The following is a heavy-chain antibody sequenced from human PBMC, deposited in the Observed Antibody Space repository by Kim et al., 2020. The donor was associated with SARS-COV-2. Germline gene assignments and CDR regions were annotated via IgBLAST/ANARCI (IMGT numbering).Heavy chain of an antibody. CDR3: AKDARSGFGELYYYYGMDV. CDR1: GFTFSSYA. CDR2: ISGSGGST. Sequence: GGSLRLSCAASGFTFSSYAMSWVRQAPGKGLEWVSAISGSGGSTYYADSVKGRFTISRDNSKNTLYLQMNSLRAEATAVYYCAKDARSGFGELYYYYGMDVWGQGTTVTVSS. D-gene: IGHD3-10*01. V-gene: IGHV3-23*01. J-gene: IGHJ6*02.